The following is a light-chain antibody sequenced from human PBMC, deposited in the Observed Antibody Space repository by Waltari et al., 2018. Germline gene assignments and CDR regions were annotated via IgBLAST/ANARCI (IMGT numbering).Light chain of an antibody. CDR1: WSNIGAGYD. CDR3: QSYDTSLGVV. V-gene: IGLV1-40*01. CDR2: VVN. Sequence: QSVLTQPPSVSGAPGQRVTISCTGSWSNIGAGYDVHWYQQLPGKAPPLLGYVVNPLRPGVPGRFFGSNAGTSASLAIPGLQPEDEADYYCQSYDTSLGVVFGGGTKLTVL. J-gene: IGLJ2*01.